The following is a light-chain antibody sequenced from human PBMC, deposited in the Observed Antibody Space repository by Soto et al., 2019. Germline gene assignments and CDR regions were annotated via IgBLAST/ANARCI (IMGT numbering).Light chain of an antibody. Sequence: QSVLTQPASVSGSPGQSITISCTGSSSDIGAYDYVSWYQQRPVKAPKLMIFDVTNRPSGVSDRFSGSKSGNTASLTISGLQTEDEADYYCSSYTGSSTPYVFGTGTKLTVL. CDR3: SSYTGSSTPYV. CDR1: SSDIGAYDY. CDR2: DVT. J-gene: IGLJ1*01. V-gene: IGLV2-14*01.